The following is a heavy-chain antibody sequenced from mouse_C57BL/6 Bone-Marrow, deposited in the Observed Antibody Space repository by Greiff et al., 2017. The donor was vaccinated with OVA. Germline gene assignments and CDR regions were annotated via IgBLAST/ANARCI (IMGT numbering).Heavy chain of an antibody. V-gene: IGHV1-39*01. D-gene: IGHD1-1*01. CDR3: AFYYGSSYRYFDV. CDR1: GYSFTDYN. Sequence: EVQLQQSGPELVKPGASVKISCKASGYSFTDYNMNWVKQSNGKSLEWIGVIKPNYGTTSYNQKFKGKATLTVDQSSSTAYMQLNSLPSEDSAVYYCAFYYGSSYRYFDVWGTGTTVTVSS. CDR2: IKPNYGTT. J-gene: IGHJ1*03.